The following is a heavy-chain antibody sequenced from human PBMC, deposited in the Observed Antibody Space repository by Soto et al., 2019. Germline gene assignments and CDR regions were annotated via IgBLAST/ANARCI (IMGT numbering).Heavy chain of an antibody. Sequence: SETLSLTCTVSGGSISSGGYYWNWIRQPPGKGLEWIGYIFHGGSTYYNPSLRSRVTISVDRSRTQFSLKMSSVTAADTAVYYCARGRVVVPAAVMFNCLGPWGQGALVTVSS. V-gene: IGHV4-30-2*01. CDR3: ARGRVVVPAAVMFNCLGP. J-gene: IGHJ5*02. D-gene: IGHD2-2*01. CDR1: GGSISSGGYY. CDR2: IFHGGST.